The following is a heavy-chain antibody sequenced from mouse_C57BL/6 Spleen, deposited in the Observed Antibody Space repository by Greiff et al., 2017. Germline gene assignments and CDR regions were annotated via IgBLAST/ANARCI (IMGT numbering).Heavy chain of an antibody. CDR3: AREGVYYGSSYVFAY. CDR1: GYTFTSYW. CDR2: IYPSDSET. J-gene: IGHJ3*01. Sequence: VQLQQPGAELVRPGSSVKLSCKASGYTFTSYWMDWVKQRPGQGLEWIGNIYPSDSETHYNQKFKDKATLTVDKSSSTAYMQLSSLTSEDSAVYYCAREGVYYGSSYVFAYWGQGTLVTVSA. D-gene: IGHD1-1*01. V-gene: IGHV1-61*01.